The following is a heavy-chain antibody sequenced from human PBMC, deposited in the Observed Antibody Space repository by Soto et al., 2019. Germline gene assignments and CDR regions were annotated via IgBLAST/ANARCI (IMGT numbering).Heavy chain of an antibody. CDR1: GFTFSSYS. CDR2: ISWDGGST. CDR3: AKDDSGYSYGLDY. Sequence: GGSLRLSCAASGFTFSSYSMNWVRQAPGKGLEWVSLISWDGGSTYYADSVKGRFTISRDNSKNSLYLQMNSLRTEDTALYYCAKDDSGYSYGLDYWGQGTLVTVSS. J-gene: IGHJ4*02. V-gene: IGHV3-43*01. D-gene: IGHD5-18*01.